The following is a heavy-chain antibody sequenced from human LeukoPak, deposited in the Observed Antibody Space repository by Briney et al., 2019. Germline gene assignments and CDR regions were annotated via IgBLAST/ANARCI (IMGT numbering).Heavy chain of an antibody. V-gene: IGHV3-9*01. J-gene: IGHJ4*02. CDR3: AKYLAGTFDY. CDR2: ISWNSGSI. CDR1: GFTIDDYA. D-gene: IGHD6-19*01. Sequence: PGRSLRLSCAASGFTIDDYAMHWVRQAPGKGLEWVSGISWNSGSIGYADSVKGRFTISRDNAKNSLYLQMNSLRAEDTALYYCAKYLAGTFDYWGQGTLVTVSS.